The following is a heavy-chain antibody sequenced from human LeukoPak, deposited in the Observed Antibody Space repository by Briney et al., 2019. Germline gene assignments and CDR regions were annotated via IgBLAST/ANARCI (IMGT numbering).Heavy chain of an antibody. CDR3: AGRIAGWFDP. CDR1: GDSISSSNSY. V-gene: IGHV4-39*07. CDR2: IYYSGST. Sequence: PSETLSLTCTVSGDSISSSNSYRGWIRQPPGKGLEWIGSIYYSGSTYYNPSLKSRVTISVDTSKNQFSLKLSSVTAADTAVYYCAGRIAGWFDPWGQGTLVTVSS. D-gene: IGHD1-14*01. J-gene: IGHJ5*02.